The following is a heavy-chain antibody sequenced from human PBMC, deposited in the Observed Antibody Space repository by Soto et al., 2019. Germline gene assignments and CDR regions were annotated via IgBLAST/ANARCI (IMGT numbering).Heavy chain of an antibody. D-gene: IGHD3-22*01. V-gene: IGHV4-61*01. CDR1: GGSVSSGNYY. Sequence: SETLSLTCTVSGGSVSSGNYYWSWIRQPPGKGLDWIGYIYYTGRTNYNPSLKSRVTMSLDTSKNQFSLKLDSVTAADTAIYYCAGMPVTTTNWLDPWGQGTLVTVSS. CDR2: IYYTGRT. CDR3: AGMPVTTTNWLDP. J-gene: IGHJ5*02.